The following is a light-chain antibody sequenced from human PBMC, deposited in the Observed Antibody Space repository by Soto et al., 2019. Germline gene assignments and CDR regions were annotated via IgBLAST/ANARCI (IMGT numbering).Light chain of an antibody. CDR2: EVS. J-gene: IGLJ2*01. Sequence: QSAPTQPASVSGSPGQSITISCSGTRSDIGGHNYVSWYQQQPGKAPKLMIYEVSNRPSGVSNRFSGSKSGNTASLTIAGLQAEDEADYFCSSYTSSNTPVVFGGGTKLTVL. CDR3: SSYTSSNTPVV. V-gene: IGLV2-14*01. CDR1: RSDIGGHNY.